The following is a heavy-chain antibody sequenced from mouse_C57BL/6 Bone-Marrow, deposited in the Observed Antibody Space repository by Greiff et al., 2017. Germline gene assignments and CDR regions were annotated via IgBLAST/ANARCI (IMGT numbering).Heavy chain of an antibody. CDR1: GYTFTSYW. J-gene: IGHJ3*01. CDR2: IYPGSGST. D-gene: IGHD2-3*01. V-gene: IGHV1-55*01. CDR3: ARCDGYYFPY. Sequence: QVQLQQPGAELVKPGASVKMSCTASGYTFTSYWLTWVKQRPGQGLEWIGDIYPGSGSTNYNEKLKSKATLTVDTSTITAYMRLSSLTAADSAVYDCARCDGYYFPYWGQGTLVTVSA.